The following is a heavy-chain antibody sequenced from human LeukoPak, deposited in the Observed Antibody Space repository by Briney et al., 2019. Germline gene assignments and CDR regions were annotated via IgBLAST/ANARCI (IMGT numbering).Heavy chain of an antibody. J-gene: IGHJ4*02. CDR2: ISYDGSNK. V-gene: IGHV3-30-3*01. D-gene: IGHD6-19*01. CDR1: GFTLSNAW. CDR3: ARDIEQWLVRGFFDY. Sequence: GGSLRLSCAASGFTLSNAWMNWVRQAPGKGLEWVAVISYDGSNKYYADSVKGRFTISRDNSKNTLYLQMNSLRAEDTAVYYCARDIEQWLVRGFFDYWGQGTLVTVSS.